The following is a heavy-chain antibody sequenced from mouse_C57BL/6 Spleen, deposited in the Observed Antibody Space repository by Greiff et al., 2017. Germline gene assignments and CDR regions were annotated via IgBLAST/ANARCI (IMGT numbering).Heavy chain of an antibody. CDR1: GYTFTSYW. J-gene: IGHJ2*01. V-gene: IGHV1-69*01. CDR3: ARFTPHDFDY. D-gene: IGHD2-12*01. Sequence: QVQLQQPGAELVMPGASVKLSCKASGYTFTSYWMHWVKQRPGQGLEWIGEIDPSDSYTNYNQKFKGKSTLTVDKSSSTAYMQLSSLTSEDSAVYYCARFTPHDFDYWGQGTTLTVSS. CDR2: IDPSDSYT.